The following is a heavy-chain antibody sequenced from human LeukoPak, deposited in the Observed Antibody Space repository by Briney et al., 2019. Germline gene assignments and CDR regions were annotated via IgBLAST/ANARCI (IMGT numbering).Heavy chain of an antibody. J-gene: IGHJ5*02. CDR1: GYTFTNYD. CDR3: ARGPSLHKNWVGGRWFDP. CDR2: MNPKSANT. D-gene: IGHD7-27*01. V-gene: IGHV1-8*01. Sequence: ASVKISCKASGYTFTNYDINWVRQATGQGLEWMGWMNPKSANTGCAQKFQGRVTMTRNNSISTAYMELSSLTSEDTAVYFCARGPSLHKNWVGGRWFDPWGRGTRVTVSS.